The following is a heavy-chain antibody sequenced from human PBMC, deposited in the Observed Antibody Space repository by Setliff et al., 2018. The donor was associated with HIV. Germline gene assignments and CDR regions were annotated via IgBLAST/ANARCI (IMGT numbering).Heavy chain of an antibody. CDR3: TRDPRLVDF. Sequence: GGSLRLSCAASGFTLNRYWMSWVRQAPGKGLEWVANIKQDGSEIHYVDSVKGRFIISRDNAKNSLYLQMNSLRAEDTAVYYCTRDPRLVDFWGQGTMVTVSS. CDR1: GFTLNRYW. CDR2: IKQDGSEI. V-gene: IGHV3-7*05. D-gene: IGHD2-8*02. J-gene: IGHJ3*01.